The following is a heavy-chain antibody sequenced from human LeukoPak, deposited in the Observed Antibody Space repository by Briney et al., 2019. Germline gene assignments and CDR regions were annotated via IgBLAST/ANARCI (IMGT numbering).Heavy chain of an antibody. V-gene: IGHV3-15*01. CDR2: IKSKTDGGTT. CDR1: GFTSSNAW. D-gene: IGHD3-3*01. J-gene: IGHJ4*02. CDR3: TTAGDFWSGYHTRFDY. Sequence: PGGSLILSCAASGFTSSNAWKSWVRQAPGEGLEWVGRIKSKTDGGTTDYAAPVKGRFTISRDDSKNTLYLQMNSLKTEDTAVYYCTTAGDFWSGYHTRFDYWGQGTLVTVSS.